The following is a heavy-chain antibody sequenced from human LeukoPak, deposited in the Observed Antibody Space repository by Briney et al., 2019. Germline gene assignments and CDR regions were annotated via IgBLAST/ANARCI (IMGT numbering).Heavy chain of an antibody. CDR1: GYSFSSFW. V-gene: IGHV5-51*01. CDR2: IFPGDSDT. CDR3: ARLTSFADLLTATRRSWFDP. Sequence: GESLKISCQGSGYSFSSFWIAWVRQMPGKGLEWMGIIFPGDSDTRYRPSLQGQVTISVDKSIDTAFLQWSSLKASDSAIYYCARLTSFADLLTATRRSWFDPWGQGTLVTVFS. D-gene: IGHD2-21*02. J-gene: IGHJ5*02.